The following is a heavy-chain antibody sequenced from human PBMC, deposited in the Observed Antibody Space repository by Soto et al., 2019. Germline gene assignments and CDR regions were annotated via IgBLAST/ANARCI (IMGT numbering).Heavy chain of an antibody. CDR2: ISKGGDKT. J-gene: IGHJ4*02. CDR3: VKDSFGVLACNPLDF. Sequence: HPGGSLGLFCSVSGITFKTYPMHWVRQAPGKGLEYVSSISKGGDKTYYADSVRVRFTISRDNSKSTLYLQMSSLRAEDTAMYYCVKDSFGVLACNPLDFWGQVTLVTVSS. D-gene: IGHD2-8*02. CDR1: GITFKTYP. V-gene: IGHV3-64D*06.